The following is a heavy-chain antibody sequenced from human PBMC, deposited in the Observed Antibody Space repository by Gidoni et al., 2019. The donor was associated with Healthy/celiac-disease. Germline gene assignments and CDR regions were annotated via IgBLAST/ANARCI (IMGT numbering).Heavy chain of an antibody. Sequence: QVQLVQSGAEVKKPGARAKVSCKASGYTLTSFAMHWVRQAPGQRLEWMGWINAGNGNTKYSQKFQGRVTITRDTSASTAYMELSSLRSEDTAVYYCAREGRHRGGYSDYDHWYFDLWGRGTLVTVSS. D-gene: IGHD5-12*01. V-gene: IGHV1-3*01. CDR2: INAGNGNT. CDR3: AREGRHRGGYSDYDHWYFDL. CDR1: GYTLTSFA. J-gene: IGHJ2*01.